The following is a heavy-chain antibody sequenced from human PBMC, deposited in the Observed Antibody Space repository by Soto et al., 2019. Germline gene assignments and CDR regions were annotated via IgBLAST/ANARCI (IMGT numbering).Heavy chain of an antibody. J-gene: IGHJ1*01. CDR2: INADSGDT. Sequence: QAHLVQSGAEVRKPGASVKVSCQALEHTSTIYYIHWVRQARGQGLEWMGWINADSGDTTYAEDCRGRVTFTRDTSTSTFHMELSRLRLDDTAMYFCATRDYDILTGYLHIWGQGTRITVSS. CDR3: ATRDYDILTGYLHI. V-gene: IGHV1-2*02. D-gene: IGHD3-9*01. CDR1: EHTSTIYY.